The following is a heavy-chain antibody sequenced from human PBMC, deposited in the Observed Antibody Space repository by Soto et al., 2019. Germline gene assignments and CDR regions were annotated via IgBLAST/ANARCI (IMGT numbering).Heavy chain of an antibody. CDR2: INHSGST. D-gene: IGHD4-17*01. CDR1: GGSISSGGYY. V-gene: IGHV4-31*03. Sequence: ASETLSLTCTVSGGSISSGGYYWSWIRQHPGKGLEWIGEINHSGSTNYNPSLKSRVTISVDTSRNQFSLKLSSVTAADTAVYYCARGGMTTVTTSYYMDVWGKGTTVTVSS. CDR3: ARGGMTTVTTSYYMDV. J-gene: IGHJ6*03.